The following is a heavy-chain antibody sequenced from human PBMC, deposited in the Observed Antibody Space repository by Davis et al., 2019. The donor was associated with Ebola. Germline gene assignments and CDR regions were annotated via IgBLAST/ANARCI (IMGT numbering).Heavy chain of an antibody. J-gene: IGHJ6*02. CDR1: GFSFSFYG. CDR2: ISSSSSTI. Sequence: PGGSLRLSCPVSGFSFSFYGMHWVRQAPGKGLEWVSSISSSSSTIYYADSVKGRFTISRDNAKNSLYLQMNSLRDEDTAVYYCARDLIILGGMDVWGQGTTVTVSS. CDR3: ARDLIILGGMDV. D-gene: IGHD2-8*01. V-gene: IGHV3-48*02.